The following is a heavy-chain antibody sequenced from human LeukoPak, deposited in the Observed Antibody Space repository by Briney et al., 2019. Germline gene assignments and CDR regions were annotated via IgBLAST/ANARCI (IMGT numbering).Heavy chain of an antibody. J-gene: IGHJ4*02. D-gene: IGHD2-2*01. CDR1: GGTFSSYA. CDR2: IIPIFGIA. V-gene: IGHV1-69*04. Sequence: AASVKVSCKASGGTFSSYAISWVRQAPGQGLEWMGRIIPIFGIANYAQKFQGRVTITADKSTSTAYMELSSLRSEDTAVYYCARVRSIVVVPAASEVCFDYWGQGTLVTVSS. CDR3: ARVRSIVVVPAASEVCFDY.